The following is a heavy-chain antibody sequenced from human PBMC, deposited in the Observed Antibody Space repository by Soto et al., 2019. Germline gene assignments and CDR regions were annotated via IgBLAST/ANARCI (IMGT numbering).Heavy chain of an antibody. Sequence: ASVKVSCKASGYTFTGYYMHWVRQAPGQGLEWMGWINPNSGGTNYAQKFQGWVTMTRDTSISTAYMELSRLRSDDTAVYYCALGCYIAAAACEFDYRAQGTPVTGSS. CDR1: GYTFTGYY. CDR3: ALGCYIAAAACEFDY. J-gene: IGHJ4*02. CDR2: INPNSGGT. D-gene: IGHD6-13*01. V-gene: IGHV1-2*04.